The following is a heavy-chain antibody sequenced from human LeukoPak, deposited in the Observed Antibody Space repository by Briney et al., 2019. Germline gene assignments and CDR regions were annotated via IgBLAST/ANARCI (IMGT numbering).Heavy chain of an antibody. J-gene: IGHJ5*02. D-gene: IGHD1-26*01. CDR3: ARVSGSYRDWFDP. Sequence: SETLSLTCTVSSGSISSSTYYWGWIRQPPGKGLEWIGTIYYTGSTYYNPSLKSRVTISVDTSKNQLSLKLSSVTAADTAVYYCARVSGSYRDWFDPWGQGTLVTVSS. CDR2: IYYTGST. V-gene: IGHV4-39*07. CDR1: SGSISSSTYY.